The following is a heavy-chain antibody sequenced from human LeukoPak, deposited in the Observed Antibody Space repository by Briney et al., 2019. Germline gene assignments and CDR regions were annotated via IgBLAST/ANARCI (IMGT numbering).Heavy chain of an antibody. CDR1: GFTFSNYW. J-gene: IGHJ4*02. CDR3: AKSMAGYCDSTIDN. CDR2: IKQDGSER. D-gene: IGHD2-2*01. Sequence: PTGGSLRLSCAASGFTFSNYWMAWVRQAPGKGLEWVANIKQDGSERYYVDSVKGRFTLSRDNAENSLYLQMNSLRAEDTAVYYCAKSMAGYCDSTIDNWGQGTLVTVSS. V-gene: IGHV3-7*03.